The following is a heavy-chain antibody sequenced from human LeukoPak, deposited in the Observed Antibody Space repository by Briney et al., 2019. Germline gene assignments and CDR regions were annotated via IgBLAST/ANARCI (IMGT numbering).Heavy chain of an antibody. Sequence: VQPGGSLRLSCAASGFTFSSYGMHWVRQAPGKGLEWVAFIRCDGSNKYYADSVKGRFTISRDNSKNTLYLQMNSLRAEDTAVYYCAKSNYDFWSGLSGLIDYWGQGTLVTVSS. D-gene: IGHD3-3*01. CDR3: AKSNYDFWSGLSGLIDY. CDR1: GFTFSSYG. J-gene: IGHJ4*02. CDR2: IRCDGSNK. V-gene: IGHV3-30*02.